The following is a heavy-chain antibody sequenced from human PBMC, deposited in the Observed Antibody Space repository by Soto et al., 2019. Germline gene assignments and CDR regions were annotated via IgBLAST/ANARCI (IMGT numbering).Heavy chain of an antibody. Sequence: EVQLVESGGGLAQPGGSLRLSCAASGFTFSSYWMNWVRQAPGKGLVWVSRTDSDESNTGYADSVKGRVTLSRDNAKSTLYLEMNSLSAEDTAVYDCARGGKYAYDSLAYWGQGSLVAVSS. V-gene: IGHV3-74*01. CDR1: GFTFSSYW. CDR2: TDSDESNT. D-gene: IGHD3-16*01. J-gene: IGHJ4*02. CDR3: ARGGKYAYDSLAY.